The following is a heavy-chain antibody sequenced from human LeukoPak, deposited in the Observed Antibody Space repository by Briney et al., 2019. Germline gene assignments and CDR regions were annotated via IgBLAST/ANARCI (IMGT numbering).Heavy chain of an antibody. D-gene: IGHD2-2*01. CDR1: GFTFDDYA. J-gene: IGHJ6*03. CDR2: ISWNSGSI. V-gene: IGHV3-9*01. Sequence: GGSLRLSCAASGFTFDDYAMHWVRQAPGKGLEWVSGISWNSGSIGYADSVKGRFTISRDNAKNSLYLQMNSLRAEDTAVYYCARVVVVVPAAISRYYMDVWGKGTTVTISS. CDR3: ARVVVVVPAAISRYYMDV.